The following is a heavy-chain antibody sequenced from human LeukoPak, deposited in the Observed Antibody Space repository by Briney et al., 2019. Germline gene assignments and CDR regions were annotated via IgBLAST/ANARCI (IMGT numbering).Heavy chain of an antibody. D-gene: IGHD3-22*01. CDR2: IIPILGIA. CDR1: GGTFSSYA. CDR3: ARDSSGYYGGY. V-gene: IGHV1-69*04. J-gene: IGHJ4*02. Sequence: SVTVSCKASGGTFSSYAISWVRQAPGQGLEWMGRIIPILGIANYAQKFQGRVTITADKSTSTAYMELSSLRSEDTAVYYCARDSSGYYGGYWGQGTLVTVSS.